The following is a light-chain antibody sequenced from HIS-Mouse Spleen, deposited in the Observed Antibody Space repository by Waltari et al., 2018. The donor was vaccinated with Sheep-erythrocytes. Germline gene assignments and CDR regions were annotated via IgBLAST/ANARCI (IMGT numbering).Light chain of an antibody. V-gene: IGLV2-11*01. J-gene: IGLJ1*01. CDR2: DVS. Sequence: QSALTQPRPVSGSPGQSVTISCTATSSDVGGSNYVSWSQQHPGKAPNLMIYDVSKRPSGVPDRFSGSKSGNTASLTISGLQAEDEADYYCCSYAGSYNHVFATGTKVTVL. CDR3: CSYAGSYNHV. CDR1: SSDVGGSNY.